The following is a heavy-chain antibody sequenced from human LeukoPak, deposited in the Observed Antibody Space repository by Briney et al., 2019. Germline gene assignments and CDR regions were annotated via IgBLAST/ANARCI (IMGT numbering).Heavy chain of an antibody. CDR2: IYGSTSA. Sequence: GGSLRLSCAASGFTVSSKYINWVRQAPGKGLEWVSLIYGSTSADYADSVKGRFTISRDNSMNTVYLQMNSLRAEDTAIYYCARLNFGDDYWGQGTLVAVSS. V-gene: IGHV3-66*01. J-gene: IGHJ4*02. CDR1: GFTVSSKY. CDR3: ARLNFGDDY. D-gene: IGHD4-17*01.